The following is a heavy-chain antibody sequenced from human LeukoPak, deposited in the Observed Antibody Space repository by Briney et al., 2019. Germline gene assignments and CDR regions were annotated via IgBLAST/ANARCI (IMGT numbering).Heavy chain of an antibody. J-gene: IGHJ5*02. CDR2: INSDGSSA. Sequence: GGSLRLSCAASGFTFSSYWMHWVRQAPGKGLVWVSRINSDGSSASYADSVKGRFTISRDNAKNTLYLQMNSLRAEDTAVYYCARAATYYDFWSGYYGGGDNWFDPRGQGTLVTVSS. CDR1: GFTFSSYW. D-gene: IGHD3-3*01. V-gene: IGHV3-74*01. CDR3: ARAATYYDFWSGYYGGGDNWFDP.